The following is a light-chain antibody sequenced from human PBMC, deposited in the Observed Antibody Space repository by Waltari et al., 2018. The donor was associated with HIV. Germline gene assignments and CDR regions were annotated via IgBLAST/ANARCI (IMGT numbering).Light chain of an antibody. CDR2: STN. CDR1: TGAVTSGYY. J-gene: IGLJ3*02. CDR3: LLYYGGVWV. V-gene: IGLV7-43*01. Sequence: QTVVTQEPSLTVSPGGTVTFTCASSTGAVTSGYYPNWFQQKPGQAPRALIHSTNNKHSWTPARFSGFLFGGKAALTLSRAQPEDEAEYFCLLYYGGVWVFGGGTELTVL.